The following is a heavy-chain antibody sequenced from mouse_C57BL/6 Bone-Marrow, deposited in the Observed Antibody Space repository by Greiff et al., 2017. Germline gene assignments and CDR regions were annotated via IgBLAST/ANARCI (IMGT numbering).Heavy chain of an antibody. V-gene: IGHV1-50*01. CDR1: GYTFTSYW. J-gene: IGHJ2*01. Sequence: VQLQQPGAELVKPGASVKLSCKASGYTFTSYWMQWVKQRPGQGLEWIGEIDPSDSYTNYNQKFKGKATLTVDTSSSTAYMQLSCLTSDDSAVYYCARGEIYYDNYDLIDCWGQGTTLTVSS. CDR2: IDPSDSYT. CDR3: ARGEIYYDNYDLIDC. D-gene: IGHD2-1*01.